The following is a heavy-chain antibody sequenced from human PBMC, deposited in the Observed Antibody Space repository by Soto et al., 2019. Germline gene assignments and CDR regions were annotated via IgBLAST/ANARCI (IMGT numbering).Heavy chain of an antibody. Sequence: GESLKISCKGSGYSFTSYWIGWVRQMPGKGLEWMGIIYPGDSDTRYSPSFQGQVTISADKSISTAYLQWSSLKASDTAMYYCATGSTMVRGVILTYGMDVWGQGTTVTVSS. CDR3: ATGSTMVRGVILTYGMDV. V-gene: IGHV5-51*01. J-gene: IGHJ6*02. CDR2: IYPGDSDT. CDR1: GYSFTSYW. D-gene: IGHD3-10*01.